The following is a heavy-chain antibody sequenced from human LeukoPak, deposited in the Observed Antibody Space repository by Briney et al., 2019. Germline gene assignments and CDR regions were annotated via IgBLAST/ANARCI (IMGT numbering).Heavy chain of an antibody. CDR1: GFTFSTSW. CDR2: IKTDGSEI. D-gene: IGHD3-10*02. CDR3: ATYSRLNAREFQC. J-gene: IGHJ1*01. V-gene: IGHV3-7*01. Sequence: GSLRLSCAASGFTFSTSWMSWVRQAPGKGLEWVANIKTDGSEIYYADSVKGRFTISRDNAKNSLYLQMNSLRAEDTAIYYCATYSRLNAREFQCWGQGTVVTVSS.